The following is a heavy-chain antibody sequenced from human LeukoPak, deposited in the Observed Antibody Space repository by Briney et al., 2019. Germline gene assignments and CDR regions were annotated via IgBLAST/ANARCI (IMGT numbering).Heavy chain of an antibody. CDR3: ARDYVYVWGSYRRGNWFDP. CDR1: GFTFSSYA. J-gene: IGHJ5*02. D-gene: IGHD3-16*02. CDR2: ISYDGSNK. V-gene: IGHV3-30*04. Sequence: PGGSLRLSCAASGFTFSSYAMHWVRQAPGKGLEWVAVISYDGSNKYYADSVKGRFTISRDNSKNTLYLQMNGLRAEDTAVYYCARDYVYVWGSYRRGNWFDPWGQGTLVTVSS.